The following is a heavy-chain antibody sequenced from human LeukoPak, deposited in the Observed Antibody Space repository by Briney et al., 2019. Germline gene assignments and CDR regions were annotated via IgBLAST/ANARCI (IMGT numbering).Heavy chain of an antibody. CDR3: ARRVRFWGWFDP. J-gene: IGHJ5*02. Sequence: SETLSLTCTVSGGSISSSSYYWGWIRQPPGKGLEWIGSIYYSGSTYYKPSLKSRVTISVDTSKNQFSLKLSSVTAADTAVYYCARRVRFWGWFDPWGQGTLVTVSS. V-gene: IGHV4-39*07. CDR2: IYYSGST. CDR1: GGSISSSSYY. D-gene: IGHD7-27*01.